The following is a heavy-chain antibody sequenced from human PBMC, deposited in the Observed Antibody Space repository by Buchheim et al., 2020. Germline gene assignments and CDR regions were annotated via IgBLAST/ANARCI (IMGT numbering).Heavy chain of an antibody. Sequence: EVQLVESGGGLVQPGGSLRLSCAASGFTFSSYWMHWVRQAPGKGLVWVSRINSDGSSTSYADSVKGRFTISRDNAKNTLYLQMNSLRAEDTAVYYCARDGIPRYYDSSGYLSWDAFDIWGQGT. CDR1: GFTFSSYW. CDR2: INSDGSST. CDR3: ARDGIPRYYDSSGYLSWDAFDI. J-gene: IGHJ3*02. D-gene: IGHD3-22*01. V-gene: IGHV3-74*01.